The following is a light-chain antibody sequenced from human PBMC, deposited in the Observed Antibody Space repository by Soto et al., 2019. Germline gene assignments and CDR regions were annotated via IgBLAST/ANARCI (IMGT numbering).Light chain of an antibody. Sequence: QSVLTQPPSASGTPGQRVTISCSGSSSNIGSNYVYWYQQLPGTAPKLLIYSNNQRPSGVPDRFSGSKSGTSASLAISGLQAEDEADYYCQSYDSSLSGVVFGGGTQLTVL. CDR2: SNN. V-gene: IGLV1-47*02. CDR3: QSYDSSLSGVV. J-gene: IGLJ2*01. CDR1: SSNIGSNY.